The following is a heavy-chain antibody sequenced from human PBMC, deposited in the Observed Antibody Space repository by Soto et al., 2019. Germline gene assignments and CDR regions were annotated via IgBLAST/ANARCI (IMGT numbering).Heavy chain of an antibody. D-gene: IGHD6-13*01. CDR1: GFHFGNYA. Sequence: LRLSCSASGFHFGNYAMSWVRKATGKGLEWVSIISSSGDTTYYADSVKGRFTVSRDNSHNTLYLQMISLRAEDTAIYYCAKEPLAAASGVYFDCWGQGTLVTAPQ. V-gene: IGHV3-23*01. CDR2: ISSSGDTT. J-gene: IGHJ4*02. CDR3: AKEPLAAASGVYFDC.